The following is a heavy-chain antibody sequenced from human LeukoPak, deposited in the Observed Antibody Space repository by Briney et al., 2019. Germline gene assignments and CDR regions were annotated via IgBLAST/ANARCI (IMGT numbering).Heavy chain of an antibody. CDR3: AREREYYTYIDY. Sequence: GGSLRLSCAVSGFRVSSNHMTWVRQAPGKGLEWVSLIYTGDVTYYADSVKGRFTISTDNSKNILYLQMDSLTAEDTALYYCAREREYYTYIDYWGQGTLVTVSS. CDR2: IYTGDVT. V-gene: IGHV3-53*01. D-gene: IGHD3-3*01. CDR1: GFRVSSNH. J-gene: IGHJ4*02.